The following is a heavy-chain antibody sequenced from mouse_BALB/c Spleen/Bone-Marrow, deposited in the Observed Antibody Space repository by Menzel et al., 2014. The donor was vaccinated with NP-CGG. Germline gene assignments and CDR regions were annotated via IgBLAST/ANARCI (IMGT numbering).Heavy chain of an antibody. CDR3: AREGWLLRFDC. Sequence: EVHLVESGPELVKPGASVKMSCKASGYTFTGYVMHWVKQKPGQGLEWIGNINPYNDGIKYNEKFKGKATLTSDISSTTAYMELSGLTSEDSAVYFCAREGWLLRFDCWGQGTILTVSS. V-gene: IGHV1-14*01. D-gene: IGHD2-3*01. CDR1: GYTFTGYV. CDR2: INPYNDGI. J-gene: IGHJ2*01.